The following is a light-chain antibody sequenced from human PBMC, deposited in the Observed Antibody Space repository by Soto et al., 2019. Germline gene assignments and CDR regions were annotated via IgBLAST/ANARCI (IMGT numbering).Light chain of an antibody. CDR2: AAS. CDR1: QSISSY. CDR3: QQLNSYPLT. Sequence: DIQMTQSPSSLSASVGDRVTITFRASQSISSYLNWYQQKPGKAPKLLIYAASNLQSGVPSRFSGSGSGTDFTLTISSLQPEDFATYYCQQLNSYPLTFGGGTKVDIK. J-gene: IGKJ4*01. V-gene: IGKV1-39*01.